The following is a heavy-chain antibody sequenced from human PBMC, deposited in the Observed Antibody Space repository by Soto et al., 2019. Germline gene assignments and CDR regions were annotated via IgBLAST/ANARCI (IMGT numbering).Heavy chain of an antibody. D-gene: IGHD3-22*01. Sequence: GGSLRLSCAASGCTFSSYAMHWVRQAPGKGLEWVAVISYDGSNKYYADSVKGRFTIARDNSKNTRYLQMNSLRAEDAAVYYCARDRDSGGYYPDAFDVWGQGTMVTVSS. V-gene: IGHV3-30*04. CDR3: ARDRDSGGYYPDAFDV. CDR1: GCTFSSYA. J-gene: IGHJ3*01. CDR2: ISYDGSNK.